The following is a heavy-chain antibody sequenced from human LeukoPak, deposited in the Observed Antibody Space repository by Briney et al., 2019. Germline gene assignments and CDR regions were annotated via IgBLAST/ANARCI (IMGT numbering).Heavy chain of an antibody. CDR3: ARDDPRNYDAVDY. Sequence: HPGGSLRLSCAASGFIFSTKGMHWVRQAPGKGLEWVAFIRYDGSNKYYTDSVKGRFTISRDNSENTLYLQMSSLRAEDTAVYYCARDDPRNYDAVDYWGQGTLVTVSS. J-gene: IGHJ4*02. V-gene: IGHV3-30*02. CDR1: GFIFSTKG. D-gene: IGHD1-7*01. CDR2: IRYDGSNK.